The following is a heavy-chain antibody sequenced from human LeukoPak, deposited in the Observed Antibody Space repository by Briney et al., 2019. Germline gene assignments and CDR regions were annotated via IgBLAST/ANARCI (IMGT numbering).Heavy chain of an antibody. CDR3: TSAAGTDYGMDV. D-gene: IGHD6-13*01. V-gene: IGHV4-59*12. J-gene: IGHJ6*02. CDR1: GGSMHGYY. Sequence: SETLSLTCTVSGGSMHGYYWSWIRQPPGKGLEWIGYIYYSGSTNYNPSLKSRVTISVDTSKNQFSLKLSSVTAADTAVYYCTSAAGTDYGMDVWGQGTTVTVSS. CDR2: IYYSGST.